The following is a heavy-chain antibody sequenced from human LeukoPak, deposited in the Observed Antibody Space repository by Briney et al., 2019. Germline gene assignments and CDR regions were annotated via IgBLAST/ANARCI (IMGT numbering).Heavy chain of an antibody. CDR3: AKDQTSHGYSSGWYGSDY. Sequence: GRSLRLSCAASGFTFSSYAMHWVRQAPGKGLEWVAVISYDGSNKYYADSVKGRFTISRDNSKNTLYLQMNSLRAEDTAVYYCAKDQTSHGYSSGWYGSDYWGQGTLVTVSS. V-gene: IGHV3-30-3*01. J-gene: IGHJ4*02. CDR1: GFTFSSYA. D-gene: IGHD6-19*01. CDR2: ISYDGSNK.